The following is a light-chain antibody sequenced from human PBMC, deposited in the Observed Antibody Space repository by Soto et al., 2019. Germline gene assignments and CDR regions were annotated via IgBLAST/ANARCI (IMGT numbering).Light chain of an antibody. J-gene: IGLJ1*01. CDR1: SSDVGAYNY. CDR3: TSYTSISTYV. V-gene: IGLV2-14*01. Sequence: QSALTQPASVSGPPGQSITISCTGTSSDVGAYNYVSWYQHHPGKAPRLVIYDVTNRPSGISDRFSGSKSGTTASLTISELLAEDEADYYCTSYTSISTYVFGTGTKVTVL. CDR2: DVT.